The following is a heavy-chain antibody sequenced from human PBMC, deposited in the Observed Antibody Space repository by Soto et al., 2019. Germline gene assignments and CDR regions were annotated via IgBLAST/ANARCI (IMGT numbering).Heavy chain of an antibody. D-gene: IGHD5-18*01. J-gene: IGHJ5*02. CDR3: ARGLRGYSYVWFDP. Sequence: GGSLRLSCAASGFTFSDYYMSWIRQAPGKGLEWVSYISSSSSYTNYADSVKGRFTISRDNAKNSLYLQMNSLRAEDTAVYYCARGLRGYSYVWFDPWGQGTLVTVSS. CDR2: ISSSSSYT. V-gene: IGHV3-11*03. CDR1: GFTFSDYY.